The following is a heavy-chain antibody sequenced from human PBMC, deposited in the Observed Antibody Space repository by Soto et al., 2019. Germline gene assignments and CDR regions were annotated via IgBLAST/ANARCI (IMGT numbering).Heavy chain of an antibody. Sequence: QVQLVQSGPEVRKSGSSVRVSCKATGGTVSSHAVSWVRLAPGQGLEWIGGIIPMFGTPTYAQKFQGGVTIGADESPITVFLPLSSLRSEDTAVYYCARSRIMAKFNDYVGNYHGFDIWGQGTMVTVSS. J-gene: IGHJ3*02. CDR2: IIPMFGTP. V-gene: IGHV1-69*01. D-gene: IGHD3-16*01. CDR1: GGTVSSHA. CDR3: ARSRIMAKFNDYVGNYHGFDI.